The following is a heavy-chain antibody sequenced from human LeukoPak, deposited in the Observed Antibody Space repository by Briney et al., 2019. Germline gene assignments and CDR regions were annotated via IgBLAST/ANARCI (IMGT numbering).Heavy chain of an antibody. V-gene: IGHV1-18*01. J-gene: IGHJ6*03. CDR1: GYTFTSYG. CDR2: IDSYNGNT. CDR3: ARGRYGSGSYIYYYYMDV. D-gene: IGHD3-10*01. Sequence: ASVKVSCKASGYTFTSYGISWVRQAPGRGLEWMGWIDSYNGNTNYAQKLQGRVTMTTDTSTSTAYMELRSLRSDDTAVYYCARGRYGSGSYIYYYYMDVWGKGTTVTLSS.